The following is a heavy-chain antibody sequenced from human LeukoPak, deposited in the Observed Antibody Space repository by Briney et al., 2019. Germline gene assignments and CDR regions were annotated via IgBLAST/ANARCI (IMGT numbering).Heavy chain of an antibody. CDR1: GFTFSSYW. D-gene: IGHD6-13*01. Sequence: GGSLRLSCAASGFTFSSYWMSWVRQAPGKGLEWVANIKEDGSDKYYVDSVKGRFTISRDNTRKSLYLQMNSLRAEDPAVYYCARIPFVHAGTNPYFAYWGQGTLLTVSS. V-gene: IGHV3-7*01. CDR2: IKEDGSDK. CDR3: ARIPFVHAGTNPYFAY. J-gene: IGHJ4*02.